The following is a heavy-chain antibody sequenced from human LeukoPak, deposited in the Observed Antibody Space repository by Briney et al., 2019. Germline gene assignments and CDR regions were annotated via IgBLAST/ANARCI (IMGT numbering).Heavy chain of an antibody. CDR2: IYYSGST. D-gene: IGHD2-21*02. J-gene: IGHJ4*02. Sequence: SETLSLTCTVSGGSISSSSYYWGWIRQPPGKGLEWIGSIYYSGSTYYNPSLKSRVTISVDTSKNQFSLKLSSVTAADTAVYYCARDHRDRFPYCGGDCRKWGQGTLVTVSS. CDR1: GGSISSSSYY. CDR3: ARDHRDRFPYCGGDCRK. V-gene: IGHV4-39*07.